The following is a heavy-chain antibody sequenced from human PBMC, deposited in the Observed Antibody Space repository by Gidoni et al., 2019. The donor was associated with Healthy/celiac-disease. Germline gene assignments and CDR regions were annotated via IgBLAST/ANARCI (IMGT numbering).Heavy chain of an antibody. CDR2: IGTAGDT. Sequence: EVQLVESGGGLVQPGGSLRLSCAASGFTFRSYDLHWVRQATGNGLEWVSAIGTAGDTYYPGSMKGRFTISRENAKNSLYLQMNSLRAEDTAVYYCARGYYDYVWGSYRPPYYFDYWGQGTLVTVSS. CDR3: ARGYYDYVWGSYRPPYYFDY. CDR1: GFTFRSYD. D-gene: IGHD3-16*02. V-gene: IGHV3-13*01. J-gene: IGHJ4*02.